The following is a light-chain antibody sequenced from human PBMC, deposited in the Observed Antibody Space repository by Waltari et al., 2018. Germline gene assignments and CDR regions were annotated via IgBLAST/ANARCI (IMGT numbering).Light chain of an antibody. CDR1: KLESQT. Sequence: YVLTQSPSVSVAPGPTATITRGGIKLESQTVHWYQRKPVQAPVLVVYDDSARPSGIPDRFSGSNSGDPATLTISRVEAGDEADYYCQVWHSTFDHPVFGGGTKLTVL. CDR2: DDS. J-gene: IGLJ2*01. CDR3: QVWHSTFDHPV. V-gene: IGLV3-21*02.